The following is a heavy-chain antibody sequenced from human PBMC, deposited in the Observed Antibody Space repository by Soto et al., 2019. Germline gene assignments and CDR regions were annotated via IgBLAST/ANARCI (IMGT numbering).Heavy chain of an antibody. CDR3: ATGGASSKPFDY. J-gene: IGHJ4*02. D-gene: IGHD2-15*01. Sequence: SQTLSLTCTVSGGSISSYYWSWIRQPPGKGLEWIGYIYYTGSTLYNPSLRSRVTVSLDTSKSQFSLKLTSVTAADTAVYYCATGGASSKPFDYWGQGALVTVSS. CDR1: GGSISSYY. CDR2: IYYTGST. V-gene: IGHV4-59*01.